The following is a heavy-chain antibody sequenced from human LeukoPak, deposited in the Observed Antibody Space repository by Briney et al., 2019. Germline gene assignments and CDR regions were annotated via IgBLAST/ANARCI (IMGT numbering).Heavy chain of an antibody. Sequence: GRSLRLSCAASGFTFSSYAMHWVRQAPGKGLEWVAVISYDGSNKYYADSVKGRFTISRDNSKNTLYLQMNSMRAEDKAVYYCARGADTAMGAAFDIWGQGTMVTVSS. D-gene: IGHD5-18*01. CDR3: ARGADTAMGAAFDI. J-gene: IGHJ3*02. CDR2: ISYDGSNK. V-gene: IGHV3-30*04. CDR1: GFTFSSYA.